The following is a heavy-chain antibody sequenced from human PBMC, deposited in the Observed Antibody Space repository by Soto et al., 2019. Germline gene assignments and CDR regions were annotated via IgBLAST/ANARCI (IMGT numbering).Heavy chain of an antibody. D-gene: IGHD6-13*01. Sequence: TSETLSLTCAVSGGSISSGGYSWSWIRQPPGKGLEWIGYIYHSGSTYYNPSLKSRVTISVDRSKNQFSLKLSSVTAADTAVYYCARAGIAAARRPNSFDPWGQGTLVTVSS. CDR1: GGSISSGGYS. J-gene: IGHJ5*02. CDR2: IYHSGST. V-gene: IGHV4-30-2*01. CDR3: ARAGIAAARRPNSFDP.